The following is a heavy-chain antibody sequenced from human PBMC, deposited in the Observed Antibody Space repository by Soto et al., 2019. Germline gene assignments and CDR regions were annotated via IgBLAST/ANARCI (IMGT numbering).Heavy chain of an antibody. Sequence: PGGSLRLSCAASDFSFNYHAVSWVRQPPGRGLEWVSAISAGGDGTYYTDSVKGRFSISRDNSKNTVFLQMNSLRADDTAIYYCALYKMGVAYFGMDVWGQGTTVTVSS. V-gene: IGHV3-23*01. D-gene: IGHD3-16*01. CDR3: ALYKMGVAYFGMDV. CDR2: ISAGGDGT. CDR1: DFSFNYHA. J-gene: IGHJ6*02.